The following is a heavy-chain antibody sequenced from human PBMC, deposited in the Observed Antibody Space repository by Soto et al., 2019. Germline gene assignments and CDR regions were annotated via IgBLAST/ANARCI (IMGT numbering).Heavy chain of an antibody. CDR1: GGSFSGYY. CDR3: ARHGDCSSTSCDRRYFDY. D-gene: IGHD2-2*01. CDR2: INHSGST. J-gene: IGHJ4*02. Sequence: SETLSLTCAVYGGSFSGYYWSWIRQPPGKGLEWIGEINHSGSTNYNPSLKSRVTISVDTSKNQFSLKLSSVTAADTAVYYCARHGDCSSTSCDRRYFDYWGKGTLVTGSS. V-gene: IGHV4-34*01.